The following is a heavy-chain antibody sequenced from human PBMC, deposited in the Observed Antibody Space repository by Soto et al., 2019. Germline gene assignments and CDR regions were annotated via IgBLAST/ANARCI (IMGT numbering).Heavy chain of an antibody. CDR1: GYTFSSYG. D-gene: IGHD3-10*01. V-gene: IGHV1-18*01. J-gene: IGHJ5*02. Sequence: ASVKVSCKASGYTFSSYGINWVRQAPGQGLEWMGWISPYSGNTNYAQKLQGRVTMTTDTSASTAYVELRSLRSDDTAVYYCARGVGSGSYYNQYNWFDPWGQGTLVTVSS. CDR2: ISPYSGNT. CDR3: ARGVGSGSYYNQYNWFDP.